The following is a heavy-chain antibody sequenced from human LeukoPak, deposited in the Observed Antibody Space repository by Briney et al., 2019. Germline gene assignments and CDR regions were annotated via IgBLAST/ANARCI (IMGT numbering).Heavy chain of an antibody. D-gene: IGHD1-1*01. CDR1: GGTFSSYA. J-gene: IGHJ1*01. Sequence: GASVKVSCKASGGTFSSYAISWVRQAPGQGLEWMGRIIPILGIANYAQKFQGRITITRSTSISTVYMELSSLRSEDTAVYYCARGPPTAQYFQHWGQGTLVTVSS. V-gene: IGHV1-69*04. CDR2: IIPILGIA. CDR3: ARGPPTAQYFQH.